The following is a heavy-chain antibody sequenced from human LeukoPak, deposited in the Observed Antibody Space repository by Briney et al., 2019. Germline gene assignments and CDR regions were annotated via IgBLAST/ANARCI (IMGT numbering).Heavy chain of an antibody. D-gene: IGHD6-19*01. J-gene: IGHJ3*02. Sequence: SETLSLTCTVSGGSISSGDYYWSWIRQPPGKGLEWIGYIYYSGGTYYNPSLKSRVTISVDTSKNQFSLKLSSVTAADTAVYYCARDAPYSSGWSRSDAFDIWGQGTMVTVSS. V-gene: IGHV4-30-4*01. CDR1: GGSISSGDYY. CDR2: IYYSGGT. CDR3: ARDAPYSSGWSRSDAFDI.